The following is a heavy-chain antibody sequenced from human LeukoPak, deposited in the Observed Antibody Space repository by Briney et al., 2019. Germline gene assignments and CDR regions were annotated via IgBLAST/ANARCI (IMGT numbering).Heavy chain of an antibody. CDR1: GFTVSSNY. Sequence: PGGSLRLSCAASGFTVSSNYMHWVRQAPGKGLEWVAVISYDGSNKYYADSVKGRFTISRDNSKNTLYLQMSSLRAEDTAVYYCVKESGFMVAPNSAFDIWGQGTMVTVSS. J-gene: IGHJ3*02. V-gene: IGHV3-30*14. CDR3: VKESGFMVAPNSAFDI. D-gene: IGHD4/OR15-4a*01. CDR2: ISYDGSNK.